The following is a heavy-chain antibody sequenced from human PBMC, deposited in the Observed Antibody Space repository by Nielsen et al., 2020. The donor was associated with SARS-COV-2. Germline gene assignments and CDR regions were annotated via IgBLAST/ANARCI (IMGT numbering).Heavy chain of an antibody. Sequence: GPTLVKPTQTLTLTCTFSGFSLSTTGMCVNWIRQPPGKALEWLARIDWDDDKYYSTSLKTRLAISKDTSKNQVVLTITNMDPVDTATYYCARRTPHTRGDFDYWGQGILVTVSS. V-gene: IGHV2-70*11. CDR3: ARRTPHTRGDFDY. J-gene: IGHJ4*02. D-gene: IGHD1-26*01. CDR1: GFSLSTTGMC. CDR2: IDWDDDK.